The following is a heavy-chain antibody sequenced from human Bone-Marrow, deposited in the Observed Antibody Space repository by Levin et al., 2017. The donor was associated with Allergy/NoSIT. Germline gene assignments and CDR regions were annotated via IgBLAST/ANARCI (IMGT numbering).Heavy chain of an antibody. V-gene: IGHV3-20*04. D-gene: IGHD2-15*01. CDR2: TNWDGDST. Sequence: ASVKVSCAASGFTLDDYGMSWVRQPPGKGLEWVAGTNWDGDSTAYADSVQGRFTISRDNAKNSLHLQMNSLRVEDTALYYCARDRGYCSGGSCYSGGWGYWGQGTLVTVSS. CDR3: ARDRGYCSGGSCYSGGWGY. CDR1: GFTLDDYG. J-gene: IGHJ4*02.